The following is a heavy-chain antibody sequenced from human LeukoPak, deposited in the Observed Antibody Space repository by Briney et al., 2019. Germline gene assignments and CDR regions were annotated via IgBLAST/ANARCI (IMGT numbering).Heavy chain of an antibody. CDR2: ISGSGGST. CDR3: AKERSTWGFDSSGYYYNPLDY. CDR1: GFTFSSYA. Sequence: GGSLRLSCAASGFTFSSYAMSWVRQAPGKGLEWVSAISGSGGSTYYADSVKGRFTISRDNSKNTLYLQMNSLRAEDTALYYCAKERSTWGFDSSGYYYNPLDYWGQGTLVTVSS. J-gene: IGHJ4*02. D-gene: IGHD3-22*01. V-gene: IGHV3-23*01.